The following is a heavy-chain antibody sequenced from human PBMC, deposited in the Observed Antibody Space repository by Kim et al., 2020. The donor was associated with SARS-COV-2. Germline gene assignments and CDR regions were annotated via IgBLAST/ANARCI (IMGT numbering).Heavy chain of an antibody. J-gene: IGHJ4*01. D-gene: IGHD3-10*01. V-gene: IGHV4-39*01. Sequence: SETLSLTCTVSGASINSCAYYWGWIRQPPGKGLEWIGSLYDSGSTNFSPSLKGRVTISVDTSKSQFSLKVTSVTAAATAVYYCARHLRYGSGSQYYFDYWGQGTLVTVSS. CDR2: LYDSGST. CDR3: ARHLRYGSGSQYYFDY. CDR1: GASINSCAYY.